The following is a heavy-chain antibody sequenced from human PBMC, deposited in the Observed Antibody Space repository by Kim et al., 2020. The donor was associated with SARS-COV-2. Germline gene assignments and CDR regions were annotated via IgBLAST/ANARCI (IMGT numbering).Heavy chain of an antibody. CDR2: T. J-gene: IGHJ4*02. CDR3: ARSNYWVLDY. D-gene: IGHD1-1*01. V-gene: IGHV3-72*01. Sequence: TEYAASVRSRCTISRDDSKNSVHLEMNTLKTEDTAVYYCARSNYWVLDYWGQGTLATVSS.